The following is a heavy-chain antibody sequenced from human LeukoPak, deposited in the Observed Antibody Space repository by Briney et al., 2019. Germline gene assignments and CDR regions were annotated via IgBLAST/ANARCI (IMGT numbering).Heavy chain of an antibody. CDR1: GGSISSSSYY. J-gene: IGHJ4*02. CDR3: ARLGGSYFDY. V-gene: IGHV4-39*07. CDR2: IYYSGST. D-gene: IGHD1-26*01. Sequence: SETLSLTCTVSGGSISSSSYYWGWIRQPPGKGLEWIGSIYYSGSTNYNPSLKSRVTMSVDTSKNQFSLKLSSVTAADTAVYYCARLGGSYFDYWGQGTLVTVSS.